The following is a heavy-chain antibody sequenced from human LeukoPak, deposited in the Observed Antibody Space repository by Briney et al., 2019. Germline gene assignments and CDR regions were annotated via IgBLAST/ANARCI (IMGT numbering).Heavy chain of an antibody. D-gene: IGHD1-26*01. CDR3: SRESGAFCPFGY. J-gene: IGHJ4*02. CDR2: ISLTGET. V-gene: IGHV4-4*02. Sequence: SETLSLTCDVSGGSISSTNWWSWVRQPPGQGLERIGEISLTGETNYNPSLNGRVTMSLDKSRNQLSLKLTSVTAADTAIYYCSRESGAFCPFGYWGQGTLVIVPP. CDR1: GGSISSTNW.